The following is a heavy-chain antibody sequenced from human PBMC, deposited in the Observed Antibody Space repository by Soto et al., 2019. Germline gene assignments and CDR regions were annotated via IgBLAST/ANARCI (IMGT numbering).Heavy chain of an antibody. CDR3: ARAPIAAAGTALDY. V-gene: IGHV4-34*01. D-gene: IGHD6-13*01. J-gene: IGHJ4*02. CDR1: GGSFSGYY. Sequence: QVQLQQWGAGLLKPSETLSLTCAVYGGSFSGYYWSWIRQPPGKGLEWIGEINHSGSTNYNPSLKRRVTISVDTSKNQFSLKLSSVTAADTAVYYCARAPIAAAGTALDYWGQGTLVTVSS. CDR2: INHSGST.